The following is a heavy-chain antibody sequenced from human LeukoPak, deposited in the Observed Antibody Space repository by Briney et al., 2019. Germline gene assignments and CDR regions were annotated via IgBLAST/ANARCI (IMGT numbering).Heavy chain of an antibody. Sequence: PGGSLRLSCAASGFTFSSYAMSWVRQAPGKGLEWVPAISGSGGSTYYADSVKGRFTISRDNSKNTLYLQMNSLRAEDTAVYYCAKRKALDDTAMADAFDIWGQGTMVTVSS. CDR1: GFTFSSYA. CDR3: AKRKALDDTAMADAFDI. V-gene: IGHV3-23*01. D-gene: IGHD5-18*01. CDR2: ISGSGGST. J-gene: IGHJ3*02.